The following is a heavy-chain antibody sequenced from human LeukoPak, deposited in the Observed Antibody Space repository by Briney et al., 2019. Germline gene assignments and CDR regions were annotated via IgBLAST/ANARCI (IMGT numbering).Heavy chain of an antibody. J-gene: IGHJ1*01. CDR1: GFTFSSYA. CDR2: ISGSGGST. V-gene: IGHV3-23*01. Sequence: GGSLRLSCAASGFTFSSYAMSWVRQAPGKGLEWVSAISGSGGSTYYADSVKGRFTISRDNSKNTLYMQMNSLRAEDTAVYFCAKTMYYYDSTGYYYFQHWGQGTLVTVSS. D-gene: IGHD3-22*01. CDR3: AKTMYYYDSTGYYYFQH.